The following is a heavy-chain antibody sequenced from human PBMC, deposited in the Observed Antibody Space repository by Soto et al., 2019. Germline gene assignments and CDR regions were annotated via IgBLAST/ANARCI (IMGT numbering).Heavy chain of an antibody. Sequence: SVKVSCKASGGTFSSYAISWVRQAPGQGLEWMGGIIPIFGTANYAQKFQGRVTITADESTSTAYMELSSLRSEDTAVYYCARAYYYGSGSLGDYYYYGMDVYGQGTTFTVCS. CDR3: ARAYYYGSGSLGDYYYYGMDV. V-gene: IGHV1-69*13. J-gene: IGHJ6*02. CDR1: GGTFSSYA. CDR2: IIPIFGTA. D-gene: IGHD3-10*01.